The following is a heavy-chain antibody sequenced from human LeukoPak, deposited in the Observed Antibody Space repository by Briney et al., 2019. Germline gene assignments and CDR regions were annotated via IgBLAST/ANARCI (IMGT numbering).Heavy chain of an antibody. V-gene: IGHV3-30*18. CDR1: GFTFSSYG. D-gene: IGHD2-15*01. Sequence: GGSLRLSCAASGFTFSSYGMHWVRQAPGKGLEWVAVISYDGSNKYYADSVKGRFTISRDNSKNTLYLQMNSLRAEDTAVYYCAKGLFSATLLWGQGTLVTVSS. CDR2: ISYDGSNK. CDR3: AKGLFSATLL. J-gene: IGHJ4*02.